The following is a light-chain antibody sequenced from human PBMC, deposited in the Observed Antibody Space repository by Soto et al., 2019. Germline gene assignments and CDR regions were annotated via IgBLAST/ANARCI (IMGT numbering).Light chain of an antibody. Sequence: EIVMTQSPATLSVSAGERATLSCRARQSVRSNLAWYQQKPGQAPRLLIYDASTRATGIPDRFSGSGSGTDFTLTTSRLEPEDFAVYYCQQYDSSPPWTFGQGTKVDIK. J-gene: IGKJ1*01. V-gene: IGKV3-20*01. CDR1: QSVRSN. CDR2: DAS. CDR3: QQYDSSPPWT.